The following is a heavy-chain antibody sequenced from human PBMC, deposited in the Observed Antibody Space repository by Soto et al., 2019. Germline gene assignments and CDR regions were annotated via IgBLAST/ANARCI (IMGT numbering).Heavy chain of an antibody. J-gene: IGHJ5*02. CDR1: GYNFSDYY. Sequence: ASVKVSCKASGYNFSDYYIHWVRQAPGQGLEWLGWVSPKSGVTNYAQKFKGRVTMTRDTSSNTVYMDLSGLKSDDTAVFYCAREISGGGTLNWFDPWGQGTLVTVSS. CDR3: AREISGGGTLNWFDP. V-gene: IGHV1-2*02. CDR2: VSPKSGVT. D-gene: IGHD2-8*02.